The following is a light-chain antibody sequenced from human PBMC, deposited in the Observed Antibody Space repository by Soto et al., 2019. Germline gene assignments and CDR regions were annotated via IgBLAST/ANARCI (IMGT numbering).Light chain of an antibody. J-gene: IGLJ1*01. V-gene: IGLV2-11*01. CDR1: SSDVGGYNY. Sequence: QSVLTQPRSVSGSPGQSVTISCTGTSSDVGGYNYVSWYQQHPGKAPKLMIYDVSKRPSGVPDRFSGSKSGNTASLTISGLQAEDEADYYSCSYAGGGYVCGTGTKVTV. CDR3: CSYAGGGYV. CDR2: DVS.